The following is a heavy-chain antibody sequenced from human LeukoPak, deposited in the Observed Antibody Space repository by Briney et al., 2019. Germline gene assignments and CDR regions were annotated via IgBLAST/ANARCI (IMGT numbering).Heavy chain of an antibody. CDR1: GYTFTSYY. V-gene: IGHV1-46*01. CDR2: INPSGGST. J-gene: IGHJ5*02. Sequence: ASVKVSCKASGYTFTSYYMHWVRQAPGQGLEWMGIINPSGGSTSYAQKFQGRVTMTRDTSTSTVYMELSSLRSEDTAVYYCARDRSGGSGSYNNWFDPWGQGTLVTVSS. CDR3: ARDRSGGSGSYNNWFDP. D-gene: IGHD3-10*01.